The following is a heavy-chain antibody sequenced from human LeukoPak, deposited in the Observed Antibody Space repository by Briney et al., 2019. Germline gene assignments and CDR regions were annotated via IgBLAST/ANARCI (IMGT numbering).Heavy chain of an antibody. CDR3: AREPDFWSGYHF. D-gene: IGHD3-3*01. Sequence: GGSLRLSCAASGFTFNSYGMHWVRQAPGKGPEWVAFMRYDGSTEYYADSVKGRFTISRDNSKNTLYLQMNSLRAEDTAVYYCAREPDFWSGYHFWGQGTLVTVSS. CDR2: MRYDGSTE. V-gene: IGHV3-30*02. CDR1: GFTFNSYG. J-gene: IGHJ4*02.